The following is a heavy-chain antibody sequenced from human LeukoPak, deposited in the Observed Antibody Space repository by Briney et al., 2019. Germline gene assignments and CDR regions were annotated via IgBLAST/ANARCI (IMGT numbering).Heavy chain of an antibody. CDR1: GFSFTTYW. V-gene: IGHV3-7*03. CDR3: AKRSWEPLVFDY. CDR2: INQDGTEK. Sequence: GGSLRLSCAASGFSFTTYWMSWVRQAQGKGLEWVANINQDGTEKYYVDSVKGRFTISRDNSKNTLYLQMNSLRAEDTAVYYWAKRSWEPLVFDYWGQGTLVTVSS. D-gene: IGHD1-26*01. J-gene: IGHJ4*02.